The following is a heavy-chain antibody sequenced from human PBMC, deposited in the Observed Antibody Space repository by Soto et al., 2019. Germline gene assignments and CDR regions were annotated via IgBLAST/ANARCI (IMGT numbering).Heavy chain of an antibody. D-gene: IGHD4-17*01. CDR2: VSHSGRT. Sequence: QVHLVESGPGLVKPSETLSLTFTISGGSISPYSWTWIRQSPGKGLEWIGYVSHSGRTFYTPSLKSRLTMSLDTSRSKFSLRLKSVSAADTAVYYCARLLGGYDDYGGWFAPWGQGTLVTVSS. V-gene: IGHV4-59*01. J-gene: IGHJ5*02. CDR3: ARLLGGYDDYGGWFAP. CDR1: GGSISPYS.